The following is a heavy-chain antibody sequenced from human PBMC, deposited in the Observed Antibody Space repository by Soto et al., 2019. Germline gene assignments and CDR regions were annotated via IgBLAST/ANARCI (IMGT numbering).Heavy chain of an antibody. CDR2: ISAYNGNT. D-gene: IGHD1-1*01. CDR3: ARPGTTFSHDAFDI. Sequence: GASVKVSCKASGYTFTSYGISWVRQAPGQGLEWMGWISAYNGNTNYAQKLQGRVTMTTDTSTSTAYMELRSLRSDDTVVYYCARPGTTFSHDAFDIWGQGTMVTVSS. CDR1: GYTFTSYG. J-gene: IGHJ3*02. V-gene: IGHV1-18*01.